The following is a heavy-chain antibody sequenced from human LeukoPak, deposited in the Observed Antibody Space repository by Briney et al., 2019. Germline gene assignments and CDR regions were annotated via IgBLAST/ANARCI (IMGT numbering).Heavy chain of an antibody. D-gene: IGHD3-3*01. V-gene: IGHV3-30*04. CDR2: ISYDGSNK. Sequence: GGSLRLSCAASGFTFSSYAMHWVRQAPGKGLEWVAVISYDGSNKYYADSVKGRFTISRDNSKNTLYLQMNSLRAEDTAVYYCARDHLYYDFWSGYRTNYYYYGMDVWGQGTTVTVSS. J-gene: IGHJ6*02. CDR3: ARDHLYYDFWSGYRTNYYYYGMDV. CDR1: GFTFSSYA.